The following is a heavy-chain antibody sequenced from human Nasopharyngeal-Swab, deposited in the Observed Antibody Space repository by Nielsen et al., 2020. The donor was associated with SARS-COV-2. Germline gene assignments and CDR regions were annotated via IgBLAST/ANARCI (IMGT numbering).Heavy chain of an antibody. Sequence: IRQPPGKGLEWIGYIYYSGSTNYNPSLKSRVTISVDTSKNQFSLKLSSVTAADTAVYYCARGDSSGWAFDYWGQGTLVTVSS. CDR2: IYYSGST. D-gene: IGHD6-19*01. V-gene: IGHV4-59*08. J-gene: IGHJ4*02. CDR3: ARGDSSGWAFDY.